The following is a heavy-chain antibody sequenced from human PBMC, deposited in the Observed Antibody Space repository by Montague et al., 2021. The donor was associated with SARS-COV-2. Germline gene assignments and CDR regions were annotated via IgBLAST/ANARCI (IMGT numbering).Heavy chain of an antibody. V-gene: IGHV4-34*01. J-gene: IGHJ5*02. Sequence: SETLSLTCAVSGVSLSGAFWSWVRQPPGKRLEWIGETNHNGCSNYNTSPSSRVTISVDTSKNKFFLTLKSVMAADTAVYFCARLFGSNGYNRFDLWGLGALVTVSS. CDR1: GVSLSGAF. D-gene: IGHD5-24*01. CDR2: TNHNGCS. CDR3: ARLFGSNGYNRFDL.